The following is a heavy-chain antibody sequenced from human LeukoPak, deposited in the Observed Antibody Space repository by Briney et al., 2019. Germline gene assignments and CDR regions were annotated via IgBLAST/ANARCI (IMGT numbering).Heavy chain of an antibody. V-gene: IGHV5-10-1*01. D-gene: IGHD6-13*01. CDR1: GYSFTSYW. CDR3: ARVGSSWYFDY. J-gene: IGHJ4*02. CDR2: IDPSDSET. Sequence: GESLKISCKGFGYSFTSYWISWVRQMPGKGLEWMGRIDPSDSETNYSPSFQGHVTISADKSISTAYLQWSSLKASDTAMYYCARVGSSWYFDYWGQGTLVTVSS.